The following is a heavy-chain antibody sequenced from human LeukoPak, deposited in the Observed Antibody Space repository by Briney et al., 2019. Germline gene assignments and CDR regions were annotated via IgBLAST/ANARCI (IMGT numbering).Heavy chain of an antibody. CDR3: ARPYGSGSYPVGY. CDR2: INAANGHT. Sequence: ASVKVSCKASGYTFTNYAIHWVRQAPGQRFEWMGWINAANGHTKYSQEFQDRITITRDTFATTAYMELSNLRSEDMALYYCARPYGSGSYPVGYWGQGTLVTVSS. V-gene: IGHV1-3*03. CDR1: GYTFTNYA. J-gene: IGHJ4*02. D-gene: IGHD3-10*01.